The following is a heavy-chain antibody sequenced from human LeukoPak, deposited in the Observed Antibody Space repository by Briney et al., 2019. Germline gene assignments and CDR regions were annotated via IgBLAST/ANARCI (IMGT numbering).Heavy chain of an antibody. CDR2: IYYSGTT. CDR3: ARLASSGWSHCDY. D-gene: IGHD6-19*01. Sequence: PSESLSLTCTVSGGSISSYYWSWIRRPPGKGPEWIGYIYYSGTTNYNPSLKSRVTISVDTSKNQFSLKLNSVTAADTAVYCCARLASSGWSHCDYWGQGTLVTVSS. J-gene: IGHJ4*02. V-gene: IGHV4-59*08. CDR1: GGSISSYY.